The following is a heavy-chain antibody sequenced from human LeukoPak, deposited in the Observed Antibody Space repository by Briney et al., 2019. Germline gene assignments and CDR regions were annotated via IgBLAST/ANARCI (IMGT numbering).Heavy chain of an antibody. CDR1: GFTFSSYA. CDR3: AKDLQQLVQFDAFDI. Sequence: PGGSLRLSCAASGFTFSSYAMSWVRQAPGMGLEWVSDISGSGGSTYYADSVKGRFTISRDNSKNTLYLQMNSLRAEDTAVYYCAKDLQQLVQFDAFDIWGQGTMVTVSS. V-gene: IGHV3-23*01. J-gene: IGHJ3*02. D-gene: IGHD6-13*01. CDR2: ISGSGGST.